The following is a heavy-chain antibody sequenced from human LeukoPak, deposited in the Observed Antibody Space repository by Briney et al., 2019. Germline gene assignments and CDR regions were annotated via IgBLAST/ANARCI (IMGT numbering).Heavy chain of an antibody. Sequence: GGSLRLSCAASGLVFDNFAMSWVRQAPGKGLEWVANIKQDGSVKYYVDSVKGRFTISRDNAKNFLQMNSLRVEDTAVYYCARIGYSSSSLDYWGQGTLVTVSS. CDR3: ARIGYSSSSLDY. CDR2: IKQDGSVK. CDR1: GLVFDNFA. V-gene: IGHV3-7*01. D-gene: IGHD6-6*01. J-gene: IGHJ4*02.